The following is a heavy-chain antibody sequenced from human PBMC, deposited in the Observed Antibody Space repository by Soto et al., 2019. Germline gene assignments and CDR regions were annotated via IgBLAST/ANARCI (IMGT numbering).Heavy chain of an antibody. D-gene: IGHD2-15*01. V-gene: IGHV4-59*01. Sequence: SETLSLTCTISGGSFSGYYWSWIRQPPGKGLEWIGYIYYSGSTNYNPSLKSRVTISVDTSKNQFSLKLSSVTAADTAVYYCARVGVGYCSGGSCYAKDAFDILGQGTMVTVS. J-gene: IGHJ3*02. CDR3: ARVGVGYCSGGSCYAKDAFDI. CDR2: IYYSGST. CDR1: GGSFSGYY.